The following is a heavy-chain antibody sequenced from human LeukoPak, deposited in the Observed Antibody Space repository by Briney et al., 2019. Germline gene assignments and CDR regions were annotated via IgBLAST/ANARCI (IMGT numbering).Heavy chain of an antibody. J-gene: IGHJ4*02. V-gene: IGHV4-59*01. CDR1: GGSISSYY. CDR3: ARAPRGYFDY. Sequence: SETLSLTCTVSGGSISSYYWSWIRQPPGKGLEWIGYIYYSGSTNYSPSLKSRVTISVDTSKNQFSLKLSSVTAADTAVYYCARAPRGYFDYWGQGTLVTVSS. CDR2: IYYSGST.